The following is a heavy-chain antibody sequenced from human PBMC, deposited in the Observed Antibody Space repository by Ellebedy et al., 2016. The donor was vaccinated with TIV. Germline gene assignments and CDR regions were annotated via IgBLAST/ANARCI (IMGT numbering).Heavy chain of an antibody. CDR1: GYILTELS. Sequence: ASVKVSCKVSGYILTELSMHWVRQAPGKGLEWMGGFDLEDGETIYAQKFQGRVTMTEDTSTDTAYMELSSLRSEDTAIYYCARANDQDFDSWGQGTLVTVSS. D-gene: IGHD1-1*01. CDR3: ARANDQDFDS. J-gene: IGHJ4*02. V-gene: IGHV1-24*01. CDR2: FDLEDGET.